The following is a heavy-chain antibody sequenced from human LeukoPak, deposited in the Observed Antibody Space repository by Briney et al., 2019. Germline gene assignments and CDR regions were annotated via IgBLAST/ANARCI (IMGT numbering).Heavy chain of an antibody. J-gene: IGHJ4*02. CDR2: IYSGGGT. CDR3: VSFYETY. CDR1: GFTVSNNY. D-gene: IGHD2-2*01. V-gene: IGHV3-53*01. Sequence: PGGSLRLSCAASGFTVSNNYMSWVRQAPGKGLKWVSVIYSGGGTFYSEFVKGRFTISKDNAKNTVYLQMNNLRAEDTAVYYCVSFYETYWGRGTLVTVSS.